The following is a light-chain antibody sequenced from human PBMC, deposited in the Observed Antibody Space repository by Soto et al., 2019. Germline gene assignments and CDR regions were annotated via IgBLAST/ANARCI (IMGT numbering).Light chain of an antibody. J-gene: IGKJ1*01. Sequence: EIVLTQSPGTLSLTPGERATLSFRASQSVKNGYLAWYQQKPGQSPRLVIYGVSNRATGIPNRFSGGGFGTDFTLTISRLEPEDFAVYYCEQYDGSPRTFGQGTKVDIK. CDR3: EQYDGSPRT. V-gene: IGKV3-20*01. CDR1: QSVKNGY. CDR2: GVS.